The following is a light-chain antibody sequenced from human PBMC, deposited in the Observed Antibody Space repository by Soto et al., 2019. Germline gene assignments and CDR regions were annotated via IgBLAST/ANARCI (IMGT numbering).Light chain of an antibody. Sequence: QSVLTQPASVSGSPGQSITISCTGTRSDVGGYNYVYWHQQHPGKAPKLMIYDVTNRPSGVSDRFSGSKSGNTASLTISGLQAEDEADYYCSSYTSSSTYFFGAGTKVTVL. V-gene: IGLV2-14*01. CDR2: DVT. J-gene: IGLJ1*01. CDR1: RSDVGGYNY. CDR3: SSYTSSSTYF.